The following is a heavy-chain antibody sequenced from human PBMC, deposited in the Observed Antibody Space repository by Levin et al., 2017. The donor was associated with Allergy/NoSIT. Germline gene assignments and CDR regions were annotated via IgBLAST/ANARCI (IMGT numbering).Heavy chain of an antibody. J-gene: IGHJ5*02. CDR3: ARAPWWAFDP. V-gene: IGHV4-34*01. CDR2: INHSGST. CDR1: GGSFSGYY. Sequence: SQTLSLTCAVYGGSFSGYYWSWIRQPPGKGLEWIGEINHSGSTNYNPSLKSRVTISVDTSKNQFSLKLRSVTAADTAVYYCARAPWWAFDPWGQGTLVTVSS. D-gene: IGHD2-15*01.